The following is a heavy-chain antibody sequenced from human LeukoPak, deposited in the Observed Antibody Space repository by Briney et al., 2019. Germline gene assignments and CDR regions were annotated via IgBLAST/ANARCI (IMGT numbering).Heavy chain of an antibody. Sequence: ASVKVSCKASGYTFTSYGISWVRQAPGQGLEWMGWISAYNGNTNYAQKLQGRVTMTTGTSTSTAYMELRSLRSDDTAVYYCAREPWGFGELGRFDPWGQGTLVTVSS. CDR2: ISAYNGNT. D-gene: IGHD3-10*01. V-gene: IGHV1-18*04. J-gene: IGHJ5*02. CDR3: AREPWGFGELGRFDP. CDR1: GYTFTSYG.